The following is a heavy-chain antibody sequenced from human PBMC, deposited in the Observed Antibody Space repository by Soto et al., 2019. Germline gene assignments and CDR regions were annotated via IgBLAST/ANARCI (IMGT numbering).Heavy chain of an antibody. Sequence: TSETLSLTSAVSGGNISIGASYWSWIRQQPGKGLEWIGYIYYSGSTNYNPSLKSRVTISVDTSKNQFSLKLSSVTAADTAVYYCARSTGYSSSWRVFDYWGQGTLVTVSS. CDR3: ARSTGYSSSWRVFDY. J-gene: IGHJ4*02. CDR1: GGNISIGASY. V-gene: IGHV4-61*08. CDR2: IYYSGST. D-gene: IGHD6-13*01.